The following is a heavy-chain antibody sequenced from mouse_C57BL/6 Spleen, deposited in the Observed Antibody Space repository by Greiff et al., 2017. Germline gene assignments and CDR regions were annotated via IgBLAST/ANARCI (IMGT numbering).Heavy chain of an antibody. V-gene: IGHV1-18*01. D-gene: IGHD1-1*01. CDR3: ARPHYYGSSHGGFAY. CDR2: INPNNGGT. J-gene: IGHJ3*01. CDR1: GYTFTDYN. Sequence: EVQLQQSGPELVKPGASVKIPCKASGYTFTDYNMDWVKQSHGKSLEWIGDINPNNGGTIYNQKFKGKATLTVDKSSSTAYMELRSLTSEDTAVYYCARPHYYGSSHGGFAYWGQGTLVTVSA.